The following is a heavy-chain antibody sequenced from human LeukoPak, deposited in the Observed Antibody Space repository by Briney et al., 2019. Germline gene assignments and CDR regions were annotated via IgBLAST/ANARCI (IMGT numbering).Heavy chain of an antibody. Sequence: PGGSLRLSCAASGFTFSSYSMNWVRQAPGKGLEWGSSISSSSSYIYYADSVKGRFTISRDNAKNSLYLQMNSLRAEDTAVYYCARDSGSYGDYEGAYWGQGTLVTVSS. CDR2: ISSSSSYI. V-gene: IGHV3-21*01. CDR3: ARDSGSYGDYEGAY. D-gene: IGHD4-17*01. J-gene: IGHJ4*02. CDR1: GFTFSSYS.